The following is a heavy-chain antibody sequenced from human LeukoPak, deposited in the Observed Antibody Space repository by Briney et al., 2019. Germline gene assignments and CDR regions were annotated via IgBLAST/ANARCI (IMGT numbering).Heavy chain of an antibody. CDR1: GGSISSYY. CDR2: IYYSETT. D-gene: IGHD3-16*01. V-gene: IGHV4-59*08. J-gene: IGHJ4*02. Sequence: PSETLSLTCTVSGGSISSYYWSWIRQPPGKGLEWIGYIYYSETTYYNPSLKSRVTISVDTSKNQFSLKLSSVTAADTAVYYCARVGGSYPPRYFDYWGQGTLVTVSS. CDR3: ARVGGSYPPRYFDY.